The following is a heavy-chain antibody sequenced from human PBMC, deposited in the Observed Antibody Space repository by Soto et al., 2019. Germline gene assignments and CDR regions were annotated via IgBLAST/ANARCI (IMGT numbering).Heavy chain of an antibody. CDR1: GYIFATYG. Sequence: QVQLVQSGAEVKEPGASVKVSCKASGYIFATYGISWVRQAPGLGPEWMGWISPYNGNTNYAQKLQGRVTMTTDTSTTTAYMALRSLRSDDTAVYYCARVAPQSSHFDYWGQGTLVTVSS. CDR3: ARVAPQSSHFDY. V-gene: IGHV1-18*01. D-gene: IGHD3-16*02. J-gene: IGHJ4*02. CDR2: ISPYNGNT.